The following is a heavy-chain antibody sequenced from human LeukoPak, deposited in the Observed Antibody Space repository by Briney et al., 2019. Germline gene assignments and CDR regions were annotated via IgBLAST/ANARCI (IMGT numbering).Heavy chain of an antibody. V-gene: IGHV1-24*01. J-gene: IGHJ4*02. CDR2: FDPEDGEDGET. D-gene: IGHD3-9*01. Sequence: ASVKVSCKVSGSSLIEVAMHCVRQAPGKGLEWVGSFDPEDGEDGETHYAQKFQGRVTMTEDASTDTAYMELTSLSSEDTALYYCAMTDRYAGRPFDYWGQGTLVTVSS. CDR3: AMTDRYAGRPFDY. CDR1: GSSLIEVA.